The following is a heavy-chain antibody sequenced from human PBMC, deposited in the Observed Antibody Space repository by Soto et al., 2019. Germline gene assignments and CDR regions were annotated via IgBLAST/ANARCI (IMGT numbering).Heavy chain of an antibody. CDR2: IYYSGST. D-gene: IGHD6-13*01. Sequence: SETLSLTCTVSGGSISSSSYYWGWIRQPPGKGLEWIGSIYYSGSTYYNPSLKSRVTISVDTSKNQFSLKLSSVTAADTAVYYCARWAAAGTKRGAYYYYGMDVWGQGTTVTVSS. J-gene: IGHJ6*02. CDR3: ARWAAAGTKRGAYYYYGMDV. V-gene: IGHV4-39*01. CDR1: GGSISSSSYY.